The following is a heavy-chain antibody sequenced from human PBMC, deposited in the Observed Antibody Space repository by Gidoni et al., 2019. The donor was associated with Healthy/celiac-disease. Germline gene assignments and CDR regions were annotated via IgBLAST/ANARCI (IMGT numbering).Heavy chain of an antibody. CDR3: ARHSSYYDFWSGYYSSPCYFDY. Sequence: QVQLQESVPGLVKPSETLSLTCTVAGGSISSSYWRWIRQPPGKGVEWIGYIYYSGSTNYNPSLKSRVTISVDTSKNQFSLKLSSVTAADTAVYYCARHSSYYDFWSGYYSSPCYFDYWGQGTLVTVSS. V-gene: IGHV4-59*08. CDR1: GGSISSSY. D-gene: IGHD3-3*01. CDR2: IYYSGST. J-gene: IGHJ4*02.